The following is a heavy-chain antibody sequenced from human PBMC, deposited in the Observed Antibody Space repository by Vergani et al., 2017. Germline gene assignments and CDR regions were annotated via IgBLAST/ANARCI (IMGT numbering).Heavy chain of an antibody. V-gene: IGHV3-64D*06. Sequence: EVQLVESGGGLVQPGGSLRLSCSASGFTFSGYAMHWVRQAPGKGLEYFSAISNNGGSTYYADSVKGRFTISRDNSKNTLYLQMSSLRADDTAVYYCVKDRDVVATFLDYWGQGTLVTVAS. CDR1: GFTFSGYA. CDR2: ISNNGGST. J-gene: IGHJ4*02. CDR3: VKDRDVVATFLDY. D-gene: IGHD5-12*01.